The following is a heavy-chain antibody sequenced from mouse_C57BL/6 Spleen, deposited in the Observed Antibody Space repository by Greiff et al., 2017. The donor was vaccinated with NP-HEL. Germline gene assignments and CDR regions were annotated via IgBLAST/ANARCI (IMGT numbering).Heavy chain of an antibody. CDR1: GYTFTDYY. CDR2: IGPGSGST. CDR3: ARKVPITTVVAPWYCDV. J-gene: IGHJ1*03. D-gene: IGHD1-1*01. Sequence: VQLQQSGAELVKPGASVKISCKASGYTFTDYYINWVKQRPGQGLEWIGKIGPGSGSTYYNEKFKGKATLTADKSSSTAYMQLSSLTSEDSAVYCCARKVPITTVVAPWYCDVWGTGTTVTVSS. V-gene: IGHV1-77*01.